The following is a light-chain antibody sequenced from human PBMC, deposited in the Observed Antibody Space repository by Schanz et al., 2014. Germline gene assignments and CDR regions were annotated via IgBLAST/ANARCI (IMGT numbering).Light chain of an antibody. J-gene: IGKJ1*01. CDR1: QSVSSSY. Sequence: ETVLTQSPGTLSLSPGDRATLSCRASQSVSSSYLAWYQQKPGQAPRLLIYGASSRATGIPTRFSGSGSGTEFTLTISSLQSEDFATYYCQQSYSTPWTFGQGTKVEIK. V-gene: IGKV3-20*01. CDR3: QQSYSTPWT. CDR2: GAS.